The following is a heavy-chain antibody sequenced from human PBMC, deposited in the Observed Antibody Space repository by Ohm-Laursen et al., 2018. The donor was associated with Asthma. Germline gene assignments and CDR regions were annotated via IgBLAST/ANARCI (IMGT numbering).Heavy chain of an antibody. V-gene: IGHV3-7*02. CDR2: INENGGEK. J-gene: IGHJ4*02. Sequence: SLRLSCAASGFTFNKSWMSWVRQAPGKGLEWVAHINENGGEKFYVDSVKGRVTISRDNAKNSLYLQMNSLRADDTAVYYCARLISPHIAAAAPEAYWGQGTLVTVSS. D-gene: IGHD6-13*01. CDR3: ARLISPHIAAAAPEAY. CDR1: GFTFNKSW.